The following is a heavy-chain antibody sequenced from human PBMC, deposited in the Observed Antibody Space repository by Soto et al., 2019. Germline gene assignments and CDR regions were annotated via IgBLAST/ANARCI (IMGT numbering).Heavy chain of an antibody. CDR3: AKVRVMDYHHGMDV. V-gene: IGHV3-9*01. CDR2: ISWNSGSI. Sequence: EVQLLESGGGLVQPGRSLRLSCAASGFTFDDYAMHWVRQAPGKGLEWVSGISWNSGSIGYADSVKGRFTISRDNAKNSLYLQMNSLRTEDTALYYCAKVRVMDYHHGMDVWGQGTTVTVSS. J-gene: IGHJ6*02. CDR1: GFTFDDYA. D-gene: IGHD3-16*01.